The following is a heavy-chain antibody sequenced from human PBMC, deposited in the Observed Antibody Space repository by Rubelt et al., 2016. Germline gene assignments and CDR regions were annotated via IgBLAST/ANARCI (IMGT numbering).Heavy chain of an antibody. Sequence: QVQLQESGPGLVKPSQTLSLTCTVSGGSISSGDYYWSWIRQHPGKGLEWIGYIYYSGSTYYNPSPKSRVTISVDTSKNQFCLKLSAATAADTAVYYCARDAEESYFDYWGQGTLVTVSS. CDR1: GGSISSGDYY. CDR2: IYYSGST. J-gene: IGHJ4*02. V-gene: IGHV4-31*03. CDR3: ARDAEESYFDY.